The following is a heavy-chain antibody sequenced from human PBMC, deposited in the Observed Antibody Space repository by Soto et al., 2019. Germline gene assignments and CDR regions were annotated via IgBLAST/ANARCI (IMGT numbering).Heavy chain of an antibody. CDR1: GGSISSSSYY. CDR2: IYYSGST. Sequence: SETLSLTCTVSGGSISSSSYYWGWIRQPPGKGLEWIGSIYYSGSTYYNPSLKSRVTISVDTSRNQYSLKLSSVTAADTAVYYCARVTNHYYYYMDVWGKGSTVTVSS. V-gene: IGHV4-39*01. D-gene: IGHD4-4*01. J-gene: IGHJ6*03. CDR3: ARVTNHYYYYMDV.